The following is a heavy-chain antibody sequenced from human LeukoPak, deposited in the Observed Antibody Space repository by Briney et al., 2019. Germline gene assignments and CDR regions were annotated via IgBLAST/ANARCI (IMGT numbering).Heavy chain of an antibody. CDR2: IYYSGST. J-gene: IGHJ5*02. Sequence: SQTLSLTCTVSGGSISSGDYYWSWIRQPPGKGLEWIGYIYYSGSTYYNPSLKSRVTISVDTSKNQFSLKLSSVTAADTAVYYCARAREPSAGFDPWGQGTLVTVSS. D-gene: IGHD1-26*01. V-gene: IGHV4-30-4*01. CDR3: ARAREPSAGFDP. CDR1: GGSISSGDYY.